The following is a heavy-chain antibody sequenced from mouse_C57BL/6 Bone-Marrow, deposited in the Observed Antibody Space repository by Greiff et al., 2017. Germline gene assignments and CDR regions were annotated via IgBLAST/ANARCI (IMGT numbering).Heavy chain of an antibody. J-gene: IGHJ1*03. CDR3: ARWLLNWYFDV. CDR1: GFTFSDYG. V-gene: IGHV5-17*01. Sequence: EVKLVESGGGLVQPGGSLKLSCAASGFTFSDYGMHWVRPAPEKGLEWVAYISSGSSTIYYADTVKGRFTISRDNAKNTLFLQMTSLRSEDTAMYYCARWLLNWYFDVWGTGTTVTVSS. D-gene: IGHD2-3*01. CDR2: ISSGSSTI.